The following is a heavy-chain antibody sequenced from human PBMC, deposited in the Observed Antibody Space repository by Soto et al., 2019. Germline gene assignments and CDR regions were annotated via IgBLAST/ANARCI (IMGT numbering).Heavy chain of an antibody. CDR2: IVVGSGNT. V-gene: IGHV1-58*01. CDR1: GFTFTSSA. CDR3: AAVGRVRGYYNGMDV. D-gene: IGHD3-22*01. J-gene: IGHJ6*02. Sequence: SVKVSCKASGFTFTSSAVQWVRQARGQRLEWIGWIVVGSGNTIYAQKFQERVTITRDMSTTTAYMELSSLRSEDTAVYYCAAVGRVRGYYNGMDVWGQGTTVTV.